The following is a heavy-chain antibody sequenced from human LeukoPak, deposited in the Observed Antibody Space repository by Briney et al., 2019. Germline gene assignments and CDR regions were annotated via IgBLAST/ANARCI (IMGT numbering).Heavy chain of an antibody. CDR2: ISSSSSYI. D-gene: IGHD3-16*01. J-gene: IGHJ4*02. CDR1: GFTFSSYS. V-gene: IGHV3-21*04. CDR3: ARDGFGTGSN. Sequence: PGGSLRLSCAASGFTFSSYSMNWVRQAPGKGLEWVSSISSSSSYIYYADSVKGRFIISRDNAKNSLYLQMNTLGADDTAVYYCARDGFGTGSNWGQGTLVTVSS.